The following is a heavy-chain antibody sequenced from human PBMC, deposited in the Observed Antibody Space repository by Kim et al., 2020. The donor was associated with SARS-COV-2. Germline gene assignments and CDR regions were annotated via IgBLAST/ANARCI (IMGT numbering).Heavy chain of an antibody. Sequence: TNYNQSLNSRVTISVDTSKNQFSLRLSAVTAADTAVYYCARGRARGSLDVWGQGTTVTVSS. CDR2: T. V-gene: IGHV4-34*01. CDR3: ARGRARGSLDV. D-gene: IGHD3-16*01. J-gene: IGHJ6*02.